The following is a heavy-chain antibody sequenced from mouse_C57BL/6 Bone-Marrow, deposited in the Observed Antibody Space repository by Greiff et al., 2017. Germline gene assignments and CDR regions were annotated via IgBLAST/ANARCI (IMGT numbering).Heavy chain of an antibody. CDR2: INPSSGDT. CDR3: ARRDSSGSPFAY. J-gene: IGHJ3*01. Sequence: QVQLQQSGAELAKPGASVKLSCKASGYTFTSYWMHWVKQRPGQGLEWIGYINPSSGDTQYNQKFKDKATLTADKSSSTAYMQLSSLTYADSAVYDCARRDSSGSPFAYWGQGTLVTVSA. CDR1: GYTFTSYW. V-gene: IGHV1-7*01. D-gene: IGHD1-1*02.